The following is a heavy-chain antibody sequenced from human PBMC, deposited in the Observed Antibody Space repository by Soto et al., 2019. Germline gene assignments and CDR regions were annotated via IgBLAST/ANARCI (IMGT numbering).Heavy chain of an antibody. CDR1: GYTFTGYD. Sequence: ASVKVSCKASGYTFTGYDMHWVRQAPGQGLEWMGWINPNSGGTNYAQKFQGRVTMTRDTSISTVFMDLSRLRSDDTAVFYCARDSGGEEAGTSAHWGQGTLVTVSS. V-gene: IGHV1-2*02. CDR2: INPNSGGT. CDR3: ARDSGGEEAGTSAH. D-gene: IGHD6-19*01. J-gene: IGHJ4*02.